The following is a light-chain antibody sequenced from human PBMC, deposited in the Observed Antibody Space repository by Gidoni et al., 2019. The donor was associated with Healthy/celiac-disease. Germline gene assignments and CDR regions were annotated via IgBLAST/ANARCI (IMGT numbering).Light chain of an antibody. CDR3: QQYNSYPLT. V-gene: IGKV1-5*01. CDR2: DAS. CDR1: QSISSW. J-gene: IGKJ4*01. Sequence: IQISPSPSTLSASVGDRVTITFRGSQSISSWLAWYQQKPGKAPKLLIYDASSLESGVPSRFSGSGSGTEFTLTISSLQPDDFATYYCQQYNSYPLTFGGGTKVEIK.